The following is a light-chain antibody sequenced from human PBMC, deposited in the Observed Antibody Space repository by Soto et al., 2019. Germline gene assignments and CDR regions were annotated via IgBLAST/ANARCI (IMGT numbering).Light chain of an antibody. CDR1: SSNIGAGYD. CDR2: GNS. J-gene: IGLJ2*01. Sequence: QSVLTQPPSVSGAPGQRVTISCTGSSSNIGAGYDVHWYQQLPGTAPKLLIFGNSNRPSGVPDRFSGSNSGTSASLAITGLQAEDEADYYCSSYTRSTTLNVLFGGGTQLTVL. CDR3: SSYTRSTTLNVL. V-gene: IGLV1-40*01.